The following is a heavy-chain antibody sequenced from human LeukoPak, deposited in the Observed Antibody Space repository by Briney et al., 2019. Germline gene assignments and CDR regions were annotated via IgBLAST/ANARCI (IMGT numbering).Heavy chain of an antibody. CDR2: INHSGST. Sequence: SETLSLTCAVYGGSFSGYYWSWIRQPPGKGLEWIGEINHSGSTNYNPSLKSRVTISVDTSKNQFSLKLSSVTAADTAVFYCARGYWFDPWGQGTLVTVSS. J-gene: IGHJ5*02. CDR1: GGSFSGYY. V-gene: IGHV4-34*01. CDR3: ARGYWFDP.